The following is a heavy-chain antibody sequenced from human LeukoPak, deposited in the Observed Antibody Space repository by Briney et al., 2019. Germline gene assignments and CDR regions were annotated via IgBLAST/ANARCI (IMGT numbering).Heavy chain of an antibody. CDR2: IWYDGNTK. CDR3: ARGGRLGLARMSHADYYFDS. CDR1: GFMFSSYG. V-gene: IGHV3-33*01. D-gene: IGHD1-14*01. Sequence: GRSLRLSCAASGFMFSSYGMHWVRQAPGKGLEWEALIWYDGNTKFYADSVRGRFTISRDASKNTLFLQMHSLRADDTAVYYCARGGRLGLARMSHADYYFDSWGQGTLVTVSS. J-gene: IGHJ4*02.